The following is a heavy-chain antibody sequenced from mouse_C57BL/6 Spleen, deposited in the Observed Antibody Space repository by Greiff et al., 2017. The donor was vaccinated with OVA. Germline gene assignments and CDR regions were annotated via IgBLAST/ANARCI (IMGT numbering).Heavy chain of an antibody. CDR3: TRVGGNSVWYFDV. J-gene: IGHJ1*03. CDR2: ISSGGDYI. D-gene: IGHD2-1*01. V-gene: IGHV5-9-1*02. CDR1: GFTFSSYA. Sequence: EVMLVESGEGLVKPGGSLKLSCAASGFTFSSYAMSWVRQTPEKRLEWVAYISSGGDYIYSADTVKGRFTISRDNARNTLYLQMSSLKSADTAMYYCTRVGGNSVWYFDVWGTGTTVTVSS.